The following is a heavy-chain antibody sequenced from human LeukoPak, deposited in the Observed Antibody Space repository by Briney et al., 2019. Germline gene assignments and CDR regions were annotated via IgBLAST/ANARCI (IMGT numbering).Heavy chain of an antibody. Sequence: ASVKVSCKVSGYTLTELSMHWVRQAPGKGLEWVGGFDPEDGETIYAQKFQGRVTMTEDTSTDTAYMELSSLRSEDTAVYYCARLVGDGGNWDAFDIWGQGTMATVSS. CDR3: ARLVGDGGNWDAFDI. V-gene: IGHV1-24*01. CDR1: GYTLTELS. J-gene: IGHJ3*02. CDR2: FDPEDGET. D-gene: IGHD4-23*01.